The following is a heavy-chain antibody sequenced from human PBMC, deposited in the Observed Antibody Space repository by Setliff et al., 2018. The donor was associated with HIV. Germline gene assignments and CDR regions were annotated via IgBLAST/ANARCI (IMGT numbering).Heavy chain of an antibody. CDR1: GGSITSGTYY. D-gene: IGHD6-19*01. J-gene: IGHJ4*02. Sequence: PSETLSLTCTVSGGSITSGTYYWSWIRQPAGKGLEWIGRIYTSGNTNYNPSLKSRVTISVDTSKNHFSLRLNSVTAADTAVYFCARAPRYYRGWYIPEYFDNWGEGTLVTVSS. CDR2: IYTSGNT. V-gene: IGHV4-61*02. CDR3: ARAPRYYRGWYIPEYFDN.